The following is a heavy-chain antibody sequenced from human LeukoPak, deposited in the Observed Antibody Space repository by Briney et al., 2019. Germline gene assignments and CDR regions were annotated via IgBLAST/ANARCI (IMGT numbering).Heavy chain of an antibody. CDR2: IYYSGST. Sequence: SETLSLTCTVSGGSISSYYWGWIRQPPGKGLEWIGYIYYSGSTNYNPSLKSRVTISVDTSKNQLSLNLTSVTAADTAVYYCARGAPVAVAWGPNNWFDPWGQGTLVTVSS. J-gene: IGHJ5*02. CDR3: ARGAPVAVAWGPNNWFDP. V-gene: IGHV4-59*01. CDR1: GGSISSYY. D-gene: IGHD7-27*01.